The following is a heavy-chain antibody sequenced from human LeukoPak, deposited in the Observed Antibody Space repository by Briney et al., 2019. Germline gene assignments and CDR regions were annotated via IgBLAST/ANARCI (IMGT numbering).Heavy chain of an antibody. CDR3: ARSGYSFLVDF. CDR2: MSYSGTT. CDR1: GFTFSSYA. V-gene: IGHV4-39*01. J-gene: IGHJ4*02. Sequence: GSLRLSCAASGFTFSSYAMSWVRQTPGKGLEWIASMSYSGTTYYNPSLKSRVTISVDTSKNQVSLRLSSVTAADTAVYFCARSGYSFLVDFWGQGTLVTVSS. D-gene: IGHD5-18*01.